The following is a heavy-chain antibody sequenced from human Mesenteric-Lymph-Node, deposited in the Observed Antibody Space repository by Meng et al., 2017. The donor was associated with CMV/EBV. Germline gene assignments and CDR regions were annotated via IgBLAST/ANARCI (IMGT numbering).Heavy chain of an antibody. J-gene: IGHJ5*02. CDR1: GFTFSDYW. D-gene: IGHD6-19*01. Sequence: GGSLRLSCAASGFTFSDYWMTWVRQAPGRGLEWVANIKQDGSEKYYVDSVKGRFTISRDNAKNSLYLQMNSLRAEDTAVYYCARDPGRYGSGWYDEVSRFDPWGQGTLVTVSS. CDR2: IKQDGSEK. V-gene: IGHV3-7*01. CDR3: ARDPGRYGSGWYDEVSRFDP.